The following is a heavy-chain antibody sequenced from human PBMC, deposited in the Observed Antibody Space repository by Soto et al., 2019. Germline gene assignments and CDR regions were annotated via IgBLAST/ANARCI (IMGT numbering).Heavy chain of an antibody. CDR1: GYTFTSYG. V-gene: IGHV1-18*01. Sequence: QVQLVQSGAEVKKPGASVKVSCKASGYTFTSYGISWVRQAPGQGLEWMGWISAYNGNTNYAQKLQGRVTMTPDTSTSTAYMELRSLRSDDTAVYYCARDSIRFLEWLQNDAFDIWGQGTMVTVSS. CDR3: ARDSIRFLEWLQNDAFDI. D-gene: IGHD3-3*01. CDR2: ISAYNGNT. J-gene: IGHJ3*02.